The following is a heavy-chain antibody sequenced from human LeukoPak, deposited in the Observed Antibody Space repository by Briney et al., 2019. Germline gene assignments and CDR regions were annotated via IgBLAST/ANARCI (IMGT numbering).Heavy chain of an antibody. J-gene: IGHJ4*02. Sequence: GGSLRLSCTASGFSFSSFDMGWVRQSPGKGLEWVSFISNGGDRTYFASSFKGRFTISRDNSRSMLYLQMTSLRGDDTAVYYCAKDARRTSGWPFFEYWGQGVLVTVSS. CDR1: GFSFSSFD. V-gene: IGHV3-23*01. CDR3: AKDARRTSGWPFFEY. CDR2: ISNGGDRT. D-gene: IGHD6-19*01.